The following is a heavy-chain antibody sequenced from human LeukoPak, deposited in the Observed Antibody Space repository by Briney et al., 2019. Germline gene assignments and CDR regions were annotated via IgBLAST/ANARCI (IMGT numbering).Heavy chain of an antibody. V-gene: IGHV4-59*12. Sequence: SETLSLTCTVSGGSISSYYWSWIRQPPGKGLEWIGYIYYSGSTNYNPSLKSRVTISVDTSKNQFSLKLSSVTAADTAVYYCARGVNDYGLRSAYFDYWGQGTLVTVSS. CDR1: GGSISSYY. D-gene: IGHD4-17*01. J-gene: IGHJ4*02. CDR3: ARGVNDYGLRSAYFDY. CDR2: IYYSGST.